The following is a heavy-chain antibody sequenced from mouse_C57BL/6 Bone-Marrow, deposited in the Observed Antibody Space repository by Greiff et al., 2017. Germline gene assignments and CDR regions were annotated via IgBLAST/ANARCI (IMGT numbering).Heavy chain of an antibody. J-gene: IGHJ1*03. V-gene: IGHV1-39*01. D-gene: IGHD1-1*01. CDR2: INPNYGTT. Sequence: VQLQQSGPELVKPGASVKISCKASGYSFTDYNMNWVKQSNGKSLEWIGVINPNYGTTSYNQKFKGKATLTVDKSSSTAYMQLNSLTSEDSAVYYGARFHYYGSSYDGCFEVWGTGTTVTVSS. CDR1: GYSFTDYN. CDR3: ARFHYYGSSYDGCFEV.